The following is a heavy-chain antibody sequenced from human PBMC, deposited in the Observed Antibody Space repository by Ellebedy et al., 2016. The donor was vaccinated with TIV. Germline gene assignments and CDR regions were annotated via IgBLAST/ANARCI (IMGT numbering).Heavy chain of an antibody. CDR2: IYPGDSDT. V-gene: IGHV5-51*01. CDR3: ARTAAGRTYYYDSSGYLYYFDY. J-gene: IGHJ4*02. Sequence: GESLKISCKGSGYSFTSYWIGWVRQMPGKGLEWMGIIYPGDSDTRYSPSFQGQVTISADKSISTAYLQWSSLKASDTAMYYCARTAAGRTYYYDSSGYLYYFDYWGQGTLVTVSS. D-gene: IGHD3-22*01. CDR1: GYSFTSYW.